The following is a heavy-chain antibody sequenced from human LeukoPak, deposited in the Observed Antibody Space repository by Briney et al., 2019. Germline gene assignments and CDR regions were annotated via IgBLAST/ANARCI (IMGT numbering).Heavy chain of an antibody. D-gene: IGHD1-26*01. CDR2: IQYDGSNK. CDR1: GFTFISYG. Sequence: GGSLRLSCAASGFTFISYGMHWVRQAPGKGLEWVAFIQYDGSNKYYADSVKGRFTISRGNSKNTLYLQMNSLRAEDTAVYYCAKDLLIVGATHFDYWGQGTLVTVSS. V-gene: IGHV3-30*02. J-gene: IGHJ4*02. CDR3: AKDLLIVGATHFDY.